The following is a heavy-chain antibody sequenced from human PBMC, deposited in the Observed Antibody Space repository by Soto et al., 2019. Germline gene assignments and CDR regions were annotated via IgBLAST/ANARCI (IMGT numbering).Heavy chain of an antibody. CDR3: AGDYGSGIPFSDYYGMDV. CDR1: GGSISSGDYY. J-gene: IGHJ6*02. Sequence: SETLSLTCTVSGGSISSGDYYWSWIRQPPGKGLEWIGYIYYSGSTYYNPSLKSRVTISVDTSKNQFSLKLSSVTAADTAVYYCAGDYGSGIPFSDYYGMDVWGQGTTVTVSS. CDR2: IYYSGST. V-gene: IGHV4-30-4*01. D-gene: IGHD3-10*01.